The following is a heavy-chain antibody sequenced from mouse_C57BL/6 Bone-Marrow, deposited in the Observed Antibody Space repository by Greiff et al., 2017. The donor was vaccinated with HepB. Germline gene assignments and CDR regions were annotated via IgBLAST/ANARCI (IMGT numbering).Heavy chain of an antibody. J-gene: IGHJ2*01. CDR2: IDPNSGGT. CDR1: GYTFTSYW. V-gene: IGHV1-72*01. Sequence: VQLQHPGAELVKPGASVKLSCKASGYTFTSYWMHWVKQRPGRGLEWIGRIDPNSGGTKYNEKFKSKATLTVDKPSSTAYMQLSSLTSEDSAVYYCARSSLWYYGSSFYFDYWGQGTTLTVSS. CDR3: ARSSLWYYGSSFYFDY. D-gene: IGHD1-1*01.